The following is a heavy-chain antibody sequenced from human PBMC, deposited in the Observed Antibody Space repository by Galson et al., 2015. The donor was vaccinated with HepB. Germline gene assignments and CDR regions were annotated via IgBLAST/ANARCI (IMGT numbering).Heavy chain of an antibody. CDR1: GGTFSSYA. J-gene: IGHJ4*02. Sequence: SVKVSCKAPGGTFSSYAISWVRQAPGQGLEWMGGIIPIFGTANYAQKFQGRVTITADESTSTAYMELSSLRSEDTAVYYCARSGGGMDTAMVDFDYWGQGTLVTVSS. D-gene: IGHD5-18*01. CDR2: IIPIFGTA. CDR3: ARSGGGMDTAMVDFDY. V-gene: IGHV1-69*13.